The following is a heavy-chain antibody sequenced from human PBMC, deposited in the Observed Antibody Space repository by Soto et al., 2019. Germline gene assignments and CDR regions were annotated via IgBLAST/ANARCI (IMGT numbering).Heavy chain of an antibody. Sequence: ASVKVSCKAFGYTFTGYFMHWVRQAPGQGLEWLGWINPNSGATKYAQKFQGRVTLTRDTSINTAYMEMSMLRSDDTAVYYCARGGGTILAPLPWGQGTLVPGSS. J-gene: IGHJ5*02. D-gene: IGHD3-3*01. CDR2: INPNSGAT. CDR1: GYTFTGYF. V-gene: IGHV1-2*02. CDR3: ARGGGTILAPLP.